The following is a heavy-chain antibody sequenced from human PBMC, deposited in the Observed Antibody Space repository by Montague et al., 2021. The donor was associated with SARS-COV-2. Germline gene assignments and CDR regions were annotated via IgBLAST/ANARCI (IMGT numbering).Heavy chain of an antibody. D-gene: IGHD4-23*01. CDR3: VRDHPYGGRRGSFDA. J-gene: IGHJ5*02. CDR1: GGSITGYY. V-gene: IGHV4-59*01. Sequence: SETLSLTCTVSGGSITGYYWSWLRRPPGKGLEWIAYIYNSGDANYNPSLASRVTISTDTSKNQLSLKVNSVTAADTAVYYCVRDHPYGGRRGSFDAWGQGTLVTVSS. CDR2: IYNSGDA.